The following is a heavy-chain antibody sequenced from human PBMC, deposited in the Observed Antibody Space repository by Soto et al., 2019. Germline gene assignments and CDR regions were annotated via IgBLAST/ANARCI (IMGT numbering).Heavy chain of an antibody. V-gene: IGHV3-30*18. D-gene: IGHD5-18*01. Sequence: GGSLRLSCAGSGFTFSSYGMHWVRQAPGKGLEWVAVISYDGSNKYYADSVKGRFTISRDNSKNTLYLQMNSLRAEDTAVYYCAKDLGDTAMGADYWGQGTLVTVSS. CDR3: AKDLGDTAMGADY. CDR1: GFTFSSYG. CDR2: ISYDGSNK. J-gene: IGHJ4*02.